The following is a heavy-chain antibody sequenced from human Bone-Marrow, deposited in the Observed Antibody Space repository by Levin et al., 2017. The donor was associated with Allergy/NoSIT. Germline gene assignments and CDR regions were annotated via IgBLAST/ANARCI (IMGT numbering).Heavy chain of an antibody. Sequence: SVKVSCKASGFTFTSSAVQWVRQARGQRLEWIGWIVVGSGNTNYAQKFQERVTITRDMSTSTAYMELSSLRSEDTAVYYCAAGFSGPLDFDYWGQGTLVTVSS. V-gene: IGHV1-58*01. D-gene: IGHD7-27*01. CDR2: IVVGSGNT. CDR3: AAGFSGPLDFDY. CDR1: GFTFTSSA. J-gene: IGHJ4*02.